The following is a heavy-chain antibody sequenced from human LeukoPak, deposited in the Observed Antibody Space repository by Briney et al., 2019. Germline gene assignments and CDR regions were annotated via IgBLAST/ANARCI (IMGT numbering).Heavy chain of an antibody. D-gene: IGHD5-24*01. CDR2: IYYSGST. Sequence: SETLSLTCTVSVGSISSYYWSWIRQPPGKGLEWIGYIYYSGSTNYNPSLKSRVTISVDTSKNQFSLKLSSVTAADTAVYYCAREGDGYITYFDSWGQGTLVTVSS. CDR3: AREGDGYITYFDS. V-gene: IGHV4-59*01. J-gene: IGHJ4*02. CDR1: VGSISSYY.